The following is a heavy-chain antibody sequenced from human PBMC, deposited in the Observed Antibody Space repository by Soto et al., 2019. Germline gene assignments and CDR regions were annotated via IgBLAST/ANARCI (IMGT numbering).Heavy chain of an antibody. D-gene: IGHD2-21*01. CDR3: VKGGGSGGDCCRFDY. CDR2: ISGSGGST. Sequence: EVQLLESGGGLVQPGGSLRLSCAASGFTFSNYAMSWVRQAPGKGLEWVSAISGSGGSTYYEDSVKGRFTVSRDNSKNTVSRQMNGLGTEDTAIYYCVKGGGSGGDCCRFDYWGQGTLVTVSS. V-gene: IGHV3-23*01. J-gene: IGHJ4*02. CDR1: GFTFSNYA.